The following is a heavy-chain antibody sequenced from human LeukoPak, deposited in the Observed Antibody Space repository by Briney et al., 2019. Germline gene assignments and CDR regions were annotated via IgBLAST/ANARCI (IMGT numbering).Heavy chain of an antibody. CDR1: GFTFSSYA. Sequence: PGRSLRLSCAASGFTFSSYAMHWVRQAPGKGLEWVAVISYDGSNKYYADSVKGRFTISRDNSKNTPYLQMNGLRAEDTAVYYCARLPYSSSWYRDYWGQGTLVTVSS. D-gene: IGHD6-13*01. J-gene: IGHJ4*02. V-gene: IGHV3-30-3*01. CDR2: ISYDGSNK. CDR3: ARLPYSSSWYRDY.